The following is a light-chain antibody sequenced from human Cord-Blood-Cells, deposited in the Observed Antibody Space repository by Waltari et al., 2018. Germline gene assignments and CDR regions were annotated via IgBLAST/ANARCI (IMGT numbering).Light chain of an antibody. J-gene: IGKJ1*01. CDR1: QSVSSY. CDR2: DAS. CDR3: QPRSNWPPRWT. Sequence: EIVLTQSPATLSLSPGERATLSCRASQSVSSYLAWYQQKPGQAPRLLIYDASNRATGIPARFSGRGSRTDFTLTISSLEPEDFAVYYCQPRSNWPPRWTFGQGTKVEIK. V-gene: IGKV3-11*01.